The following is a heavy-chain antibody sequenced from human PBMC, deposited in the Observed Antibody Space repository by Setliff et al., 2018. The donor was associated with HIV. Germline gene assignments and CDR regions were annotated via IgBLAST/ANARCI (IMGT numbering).Heavy chain of an antibody. Sequence: TSVKVSCKASRFTFTSAAVQWVRQARGQRPEWIGWIVVGSGNTKYAQRFQERVTITRDMSTRTAYMELSSLRSEDTAVYYCAVDLGDYYYDTTDYYYGGGLGYWGQGTLVTVSS. CDR3: AVDLGDYYYDTTDYYYGGGLGY. V-gene: IGHV1-58*01. D-gene: IGHD3-22*01. J-gene: IGHJ4*02. CDR2: IVVGSGNT. CDR1: RFTFTSAA.